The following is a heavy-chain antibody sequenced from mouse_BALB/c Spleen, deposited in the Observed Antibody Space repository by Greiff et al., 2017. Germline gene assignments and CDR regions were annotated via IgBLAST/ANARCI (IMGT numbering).Heavy chain of an antibody. Sequence: EVHLVESGGGLVQPKGSLKLSCAASGFTFNTYAMNWVRQAPGKGLEWVARIRSKSNNYATYYADSVKDRFTISRDDSQSMLYLQMNNLKTEDTAMYYCVRQDYGSSGWYFDVWGAGTTVTVSS. CDR2: IRSKSNNYAT. V-gene: IGHV10-1*02. D-gene: IGHD1-1*01. CDR3: VRQDYGSSGWYFDV. J-gene: IGHJ1*01. CDR1: GFTFNTYA.